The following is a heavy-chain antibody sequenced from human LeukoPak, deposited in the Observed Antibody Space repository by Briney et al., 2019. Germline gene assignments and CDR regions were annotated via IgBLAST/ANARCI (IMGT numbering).Heavy chain of an antibody. D-gene: IGHD2-8*02. CDR2: IYYSGST. CDR3: ARDVGGVPFFDF. Sequence: SETLSLTCTVSGGSISSFYWGWIRQPPGKGLEWIGYIYYSGSTDYNPSLKSRVTISVDRSKNQFSLKLSSVTAADTAVYYCARDVGGVPFFDFWGQGTLVTVSS. V-gene: IGHV4-59*01. J-gene: IGHJ4*02. CDR1: GGSISSFY.